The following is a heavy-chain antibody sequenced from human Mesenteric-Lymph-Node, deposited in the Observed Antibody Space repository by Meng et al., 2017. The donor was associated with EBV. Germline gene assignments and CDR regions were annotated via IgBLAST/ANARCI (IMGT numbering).Heavy chain of an antibody. CDR1: GGSFSGYY. J-gene: IGHJ4*02. D-gene: IGHD1-26*01. Sequence: QGHLRQWGAGLLQPSETLSLPCAVYGGSFSGYYWSWFRQPPGKGLEWIGEINHSGSTNYNPSLKSRVTISVDTSKNQFSLKLSSVTAADTAVYYCARRGKVGAGYWGQGTLVTVSS. V-gene: IGHV4-34*02. CDR3: ARRGKVGAGY. CDR2: INHSGST.